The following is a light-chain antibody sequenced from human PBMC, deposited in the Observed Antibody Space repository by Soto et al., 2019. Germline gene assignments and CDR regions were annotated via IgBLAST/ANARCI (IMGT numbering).Light chain of an antibody. Sequence: VLTQSPDTLSLSPGATAILSCRASQTVDTYSAWYQLKPGQRPRLLIYGASSRALGIPDRFIGSGSGTNFTLTIHRLEPEDFAVYFCQHYASCPITFGQGTRLEIK. CDR2: GAS. CDR1: QTVDTY. CDR3: QHYASCPIT. V-gene: IGKV3-20*01. J-gene: IGKJ5*01.